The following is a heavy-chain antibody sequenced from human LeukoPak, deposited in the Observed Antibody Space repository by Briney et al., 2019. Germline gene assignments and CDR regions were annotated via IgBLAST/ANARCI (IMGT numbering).Heavy chain of an antibody. CDR1: GGSISSYY. V-gene: IGHV4-59*01. CDR2: IYYSGST. J-gene: IGHJ6*03. CDR3: AREGYDFWSGYYTRDYYYYYMDV. D-gene: IGHD3-3*01. Sequence: SETLSLTCTVSGGSISSYYWSWIRQPPGKGLEWIGYIYYSGSTNYNPSLKSRVTISVDTSKNQFSLKLSSVTAADTAVYYCAREGYDFWSGYYTRDYYYYYMDVWGKGTTVTVSS.